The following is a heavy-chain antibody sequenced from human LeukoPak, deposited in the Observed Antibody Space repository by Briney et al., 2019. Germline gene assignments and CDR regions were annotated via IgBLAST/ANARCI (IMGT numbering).Heavy chain of an antibody. Sequence: PGGSLRLSCAAPGFTFSNYWMSWVRQAPGKGLEWVANIKEDGSEKSYVDSVKARFIISRDNAKNSLYLQMNSLRAEDTAVYYCAQDTKQWGSYGYWGQGTLVTVSS. CDR2: IKEDGSEK. CDR3: AQDTKQWGSYGY. V-gene: IGHV3-7*05. CDR1: GFTFSNYW. D-gene: IGHD3-16*01. J-gene: IGHJ4*02.